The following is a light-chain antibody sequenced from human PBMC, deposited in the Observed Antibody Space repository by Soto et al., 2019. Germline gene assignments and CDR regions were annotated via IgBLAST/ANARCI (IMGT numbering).Light chain of an antibody. CDR3: QQYGSSSWT. CDR2: GAS. V-gene: IGKV3-20*01. J-gene: IGKJ1*01. Sequence: EIVLTQSPGTLSLSPGERATLSCRASQSVRSNSLVWYQQKPGQAPRLLIYGASSRATGIPDRFSGSGSGTDFPLTSSRLAHEDSAVYYWQQYGSSSWTFGQGTRVEIK. CDR1: QSVRSNS.